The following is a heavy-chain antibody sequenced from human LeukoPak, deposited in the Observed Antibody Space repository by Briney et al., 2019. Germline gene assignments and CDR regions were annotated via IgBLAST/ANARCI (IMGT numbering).Heavy chain of an antibody. V-gene: IGHV4-34*01. CDR3: ARGTIFGY. D-gene: IGHD1-7*01. CDR2: INHSGST. Sequence: SETLSLTCAVYGGSFSGYYWSWIRQPPGKGLEWIGEINHSGSTNYNPSLKSRVTISVDTSKNQFSLKLSSVTAADTAVYYCARGTIFGYWGQGTLVTVSS. J-gene: IGHJ4*02. CDR1: GGSFSGYY.